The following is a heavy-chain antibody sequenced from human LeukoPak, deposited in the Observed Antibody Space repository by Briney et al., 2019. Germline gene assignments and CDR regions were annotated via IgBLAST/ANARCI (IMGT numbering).Heavy chain of an antibody. CDR2: INPSGGST. CDR1: GYTFTSYY. D-gene: IGHD5-18*01. Sequence: ASVKVSCKASGYTFTSYYMHWVRQAPGQGLEWMGIINPSGGSTNYAQKLQGRVTMTTDTSTSTAYMELRSLRSDDTAVYYCASGYSYGLFDYWGQGTLVTVSS. J-gene: IGHJ4*02. V-gene: IGHV1-46*01. CDR3: ASGYSYGLFDY.